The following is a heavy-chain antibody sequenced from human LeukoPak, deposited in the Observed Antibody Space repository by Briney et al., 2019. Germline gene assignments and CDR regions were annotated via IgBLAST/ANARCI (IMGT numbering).Heavy chain of an antibody. CDR1: GFTFISYG. Sequence: PGGSLRLSCAASGFTFISYGMHWVRQAPGKGLVWVSRINSDGSSTSYADSVKGRFTISRDNAKNTLYLQMNSLRAEDTAVYYCARDHYGSGSSYAFDIWGQGTMVTVSS. V-gene: IGHV3-74*01. J-gene: IGHJ3*02. D-gene: IGHD3-10*01. CDR3: ARDHYGSGSSYAFDI. CDR2: INSDGSST.